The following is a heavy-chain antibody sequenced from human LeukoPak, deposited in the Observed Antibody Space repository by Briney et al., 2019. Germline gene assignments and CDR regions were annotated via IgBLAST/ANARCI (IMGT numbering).Heavy chain of an antibody. Sequence: SETLSLTCAVSGGSISSGGYSWSWIRQPPGKGLEWIGYIYHSGSTYYNPSLKSRVTISVDRSKNQFSLKLSSVTAADTAVYYCARHRLEIPLYDAFDIWGQGTMVTVSS. V-gene: IGHV4-30-2*01. CDR2: IYHSGST. J-gene: IGHJ3*02. CDR1: GGSISSGGYS. D-gene: IGHD1-7*01. CDR3: ARHRLEIPLYDAFDI.